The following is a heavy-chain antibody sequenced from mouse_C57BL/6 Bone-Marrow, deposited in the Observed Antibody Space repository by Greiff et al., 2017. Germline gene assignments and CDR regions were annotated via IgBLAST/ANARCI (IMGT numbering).Heavy chain of an antibody. CDR2: IDPANGNT. CDR1: GFNIKNTY. D-gene: IGHD1-1*01. Sequence: EVQLQQSVAELVRPGASVKLSCTASGFNIKNTYMHWVKQRPEQGLEWIGRIDPANGNTKYAPKFQGKATITAAASSNTAYLQLSSLTSEDTAIYYCARNYGSSYWYFDVWGTGTTVTVSS. CDR3: ARNYGSSYWYFDV. J-gene: IGHJ1*03. V-gene: IGHV14-3*01.